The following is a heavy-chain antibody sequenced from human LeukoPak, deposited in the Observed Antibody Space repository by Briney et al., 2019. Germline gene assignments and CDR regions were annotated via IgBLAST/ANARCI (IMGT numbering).Heavy chain of an antibody. J-gene: IGHJ1*01. Sequence: GGSLRLSCVASELTFSNYAMSWVRQAPEKGLEWVSGISGSGDSTYNADSVKGRFTISRDNSKNTLFLQLNSLRADDTAVYYCVKSYSSGWFPTSEYFQHWGQGILVTVSS. CDR2: ISGSGDST. CDR1: ELTFSNYA. D-gene: IGHD6-19*01. V-gene: IGHV3-23*01. CDR3: VKSYSSGWFPTSEYFQH.